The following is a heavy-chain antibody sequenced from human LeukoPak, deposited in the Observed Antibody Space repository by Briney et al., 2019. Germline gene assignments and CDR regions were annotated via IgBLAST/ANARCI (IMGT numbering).Heavy chain of an antibody. D-gene: IGHD3-22*01. CDR2: IYPGDSDT. Sequence: GESLKISCKGSGYSFTNYWVGWVRQMPGKGLEWMGIIYPGDSDTRYRPSFEGQVTISADKSISTAYLQWSSLKASDTAMYYCARAVYYYDSSGYYFGHWGQGTLVTVSS. V-gene: IGHV5-51*01. CDR1: GYSFTNYW. CDR3: ARAVYYYDSSGYYFGH. J-gene: IGHJ4*02.